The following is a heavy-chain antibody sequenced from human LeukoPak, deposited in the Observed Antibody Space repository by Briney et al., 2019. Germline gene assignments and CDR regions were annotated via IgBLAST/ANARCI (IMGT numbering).Heavy chain of an antibody. D-gene: IGHD6-13*01. Sequence: GGSLRLPCAASGFTFSSYGMDWVRQAPGKGLEWVAFIRYDGSNKYYADSVKGRFTISRDNSKNTLYLQMNSLRAEDTAVYYCAKTYGSSWVTYYFDYWGQGTLVTVSS. J-gene: IGHJ4*02. CDR2: IRYDGSNK. V-gene: IGHV3-30*02. CDR3: AKTYGSSWVTYYFDY. CDR1: GFTFSSYG.